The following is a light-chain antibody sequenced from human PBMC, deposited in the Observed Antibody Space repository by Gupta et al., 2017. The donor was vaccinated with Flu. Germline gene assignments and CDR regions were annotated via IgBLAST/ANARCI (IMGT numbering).Light chain of an antibody. J-gene: IGLJ3*02. CDR1: NSNVGGYKY. V-gene: IGLV2-14*01. Sequence: QSALTQPASVSGSLGQSISISCTGDNSNVGGYKYVSWFQQHPGRAPKLMIYEVSHRPSGISNRFSGSKSGNTASLTISGLQAEDEAHYYCSSYTNTSTLVFGGGTKVTV. CDR3: SSYTNTSTLV. CDR2: EVS.